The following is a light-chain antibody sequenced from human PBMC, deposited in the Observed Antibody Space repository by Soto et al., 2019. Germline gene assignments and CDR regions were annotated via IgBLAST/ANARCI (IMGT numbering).Light chain of an antibody. V-gene: IGLV1-40*01. CDR3: QSYDSSLSGWKV. CDR2: GNS. CDR1: SSNIGAGYD. Sequence: QSVLTQPPSVSGAPGQRVTISCTGSSSNIGAGYDVHWYQQLPGTAPKLLIYGNSNRPSGVPDRFPGSKSGTSASLAITGLQAEDEADYYCQSYDSSLSGWKVFGGGTKLTVL. J-gene: IGLJ2*01.